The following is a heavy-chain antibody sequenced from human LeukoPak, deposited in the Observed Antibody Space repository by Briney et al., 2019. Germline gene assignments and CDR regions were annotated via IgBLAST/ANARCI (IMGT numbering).Heavy chain of an antibody. V-gene: IGHV3-48*01. CDR3: ARDQDVDTASFDY. J-gene: IGHJ4*02. CDR1: GFTFTIFG. D-gene: IGHD5-18*01. CDR2: IDARSGIT. Sequence: GGSLRLSCAASGFTFTIFGLNWVRQAPGKGPEWVSYIDARSGITYYADSVQGRFTISRDDARESVFLQMDGLRVDDTAVYYCARDQDVDTASFDYWGQGTLVTVSS.